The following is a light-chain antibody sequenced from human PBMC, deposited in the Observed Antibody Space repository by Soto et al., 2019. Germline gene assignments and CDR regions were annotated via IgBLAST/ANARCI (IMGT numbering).Light chain of an antibody. V-gene: IGKV3-20*01. CDR3: QHYGSSTLS. Sequence: EIVLTQSPGTLSLSPGERATLSCRASQSVTSSFLAWYLQRPGRAPRLLIYGASTRATDIPDRFSGSGSGTDFTLTFSRLVPEDFAVYYCQHYGSSTLSFGGGTKVEIK. CDR2: GAS. J-gene: IGKJ4*01. CDR1: QSVTSSF.